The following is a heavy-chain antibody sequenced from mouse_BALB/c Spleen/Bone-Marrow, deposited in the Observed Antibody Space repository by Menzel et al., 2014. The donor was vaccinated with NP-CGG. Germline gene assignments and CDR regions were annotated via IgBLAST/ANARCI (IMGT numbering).Heavy chain of an antibody. Sequence: VQLQQSGPGLVAPSQSLPITCTVSGFSLTDCGVSWIRQPPGKGLEWLGVIWGGGSTYYNSALKSRLSISKDNSKSQVFLKMNSLQTDDTAMYYCARIYFDFDGFAYWGQGTLVTVSA. CDR1: GFSLTDCG. J-gene: IGHJ3*01. CDR3: ARIYFDFDGFAY. V-gene: IGHV2-6-5*01. D-gene: IGHD2-4*01. CDR2: IWGGGST.